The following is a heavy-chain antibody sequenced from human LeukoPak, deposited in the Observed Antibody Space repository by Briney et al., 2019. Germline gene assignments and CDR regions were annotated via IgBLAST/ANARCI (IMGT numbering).Heavy chain of an antibody. J-gene: IGHJ5*02. CDR2: IKQDGSET. D-gene: IGHD3-3*01. CDR3: ARSISVEGDA. CDR1: GFALSEYW. Sequence: GGSLRLSCVASGFALSEYWMHWLRQAPGKGPEWVAHIKQDGSETYYVDSVKGRFTISRDNGKNSLWLQMNSLRGEDTALYYCARSISVEGDAWGQGTLVTVSS. V-gene: IGHV3-7*01.